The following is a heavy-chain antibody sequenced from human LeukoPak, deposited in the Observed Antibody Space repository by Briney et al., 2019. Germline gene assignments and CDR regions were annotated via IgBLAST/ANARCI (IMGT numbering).Heavy chain of an antibody. D-gene: IGHD2-15*01. CDR3: ARVAAGGVNFDY. CDR1: GGSISSGSYY. CDR2: IYTSGST. J-gene: IGHJ4*02. Sequence: SETLSLTCTVSGGSISSGSYYWSWIRQPAGKGLEWIGRIYTSGSTNYNPSLKSRVTISVDTSKNQFSLKLSSVTAADTAVYYCARVAAGGVNFDYWGQGTLVTVSS. V-gene: IGHV4-61*02.